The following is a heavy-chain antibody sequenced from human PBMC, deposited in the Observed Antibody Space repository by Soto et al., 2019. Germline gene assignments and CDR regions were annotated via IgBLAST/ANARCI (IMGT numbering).Heavy chain of an antibody. J-gene: IGHJ4*02. CDR3: ARVGGYSYGGVDY. CDR2: ISAYNGNT. V-gene: IGHV1-18*01. CDR1: GYTFTSYG. Sequence: ASVKVSCKASGYTFTSYGISWVRQAPGQGLEWMGWISAYNGNTNYAQKLQGRVTMTRDTSTSTVYMELSSLRSEDTAVYYCARVGGYSYGGVDYWGQGNLVTVSS. D-gene: IGHD5-18*01.